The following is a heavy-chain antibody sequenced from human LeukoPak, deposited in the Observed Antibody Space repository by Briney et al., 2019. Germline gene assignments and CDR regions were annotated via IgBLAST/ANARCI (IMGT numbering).Heavy chain of an antibody. CDR1: GGSISSYY. D-gene: IGHD3-22*01. CDR3: ARTPIYYYDNSGYYN. CDR2: IYYSGNS. Sequence: SETLSLTCTVSGGSISSYYWSWIRPPPGKGLEWIGYIYYSGNSNSNPSLKSRVTMSVDTSKNKFSLKLSSVTAADTAVYYCARTPIYYYDNSGYYNWGQGTLVTVSS. J-gene: IGHJ4*02. V-gene: IGHV4-59*12.